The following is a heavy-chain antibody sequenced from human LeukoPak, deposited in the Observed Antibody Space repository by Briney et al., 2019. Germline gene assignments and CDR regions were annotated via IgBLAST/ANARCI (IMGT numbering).Heavy chain of an antibody. V-gene: IGHV3-74*01. CDR2: INSDGSST. CDR1: GFTFSSYW. Sequence: GGSLRLSCAASGFTFSSYWMHWVRQAPGKGLVWVSRINSDGSSTSYADSVKGRFTISRDNARNTLYLQMNSLRAEDTAVYYCARDGMTTVTYYYYYGMDVWGQGTTVTVSS. J-gene: IGHJ6*02. CDR3: ARDGMTTVTYYYYYGMDV. D-gene: IGHD4-17*01.